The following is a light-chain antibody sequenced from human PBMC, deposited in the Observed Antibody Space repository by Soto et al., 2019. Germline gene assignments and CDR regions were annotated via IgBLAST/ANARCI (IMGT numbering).Light chain of an antibody. V-gene: IGKV1-33*01. CDR1: QDISNY. CDR3: QQYDSLPLT. CDR2: DAS. J-gene: IGKJ4*01. Sequence: DLPMTQSPSSLSASVGDRVTITCQASQDISNYLNWYQQKPGKAPKLLIYDASNLETGAPSRFSGSGSGTDFTFTISSLQPEDIATYYCQQYDSLPLTFGGGTKVEIK.